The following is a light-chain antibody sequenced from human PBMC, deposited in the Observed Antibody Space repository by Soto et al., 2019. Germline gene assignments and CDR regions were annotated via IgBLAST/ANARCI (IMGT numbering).Light chain of an antibody. CDR2: AAS. CDR3: QTHHCVTT. CDR1: QGISNC. J-gene: IGKJ5*01. V-gene: IGKV1-27*01. Sequence: DMQMTQSPSSLSASVGARVTITCRASQGISNCLAWYQQKPGKVPKLLVSAASTLQSGVPSRFSRSGSGTDFTLTITCHQPEDVATYYCQTHHCVTTFGQGTRLEIK.